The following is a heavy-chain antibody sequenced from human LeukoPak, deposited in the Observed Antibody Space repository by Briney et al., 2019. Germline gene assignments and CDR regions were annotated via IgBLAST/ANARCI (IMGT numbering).Heavy chain of an antibody. D-gene: IGHD5-24*01. J-gene: IGHJ4*02. CDR3: ARNRWLQAPFDY. CDR2: ISSNGGST. CDR1: GFTFSSYA. V-gene: IGHV3-64*01. Sequence: GGSLRLSCAASGFTFSSYAMHWVRQAPGKGLEYVSAISSNGGSTYYANSVKGRFTISRDNSKNTLYLQMGSLRAEDMAVYYRARNRWLQAPFDYWGQGTLVTVSS.